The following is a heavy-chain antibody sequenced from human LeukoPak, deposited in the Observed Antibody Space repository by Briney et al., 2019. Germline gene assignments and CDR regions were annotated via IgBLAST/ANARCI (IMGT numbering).Heavy chain of an antibody. CDR3: VTLGWFGEAYGMDV. V-gene: IGHV1-24*01. CDR1: GYTLTELS. D-gene: IGHD3-10*01. J-gene: IGHJ6*02. Sequence: ASVKVSCKVSGYTLTELSIHWVRQAPGKGLEWMEGFDPEDGETIYAQKFQGRVTMTEDTSTDTAYMELSSLRSEDTAVYYCVTLGWFGEAYGMDVWGQGTTVTVSS. CDR2: FDPEDGET.